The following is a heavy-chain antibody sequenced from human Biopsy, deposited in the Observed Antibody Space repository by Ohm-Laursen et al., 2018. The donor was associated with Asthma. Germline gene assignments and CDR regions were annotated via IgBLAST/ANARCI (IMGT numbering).Heavy chain of an antibody. D-gene: IGHD3-22*01. J-gene: IGHJ4*02. CDR2: MYHSGSP. CDR3: VRHQYSSSWSTFDY. Sequence: TLSLTCTVSGGSITSSSYYWGWIRQPPGKGMEWIGSMYHSGSPYYHPSLKSRATISVDTSKNQLSLKMTSVTAADTAVYFCVRHQYSSSWSTFDYWGQGALVTVSS. V-gene: IGHV4-39*01. CDR1: GGSITSSSYY.